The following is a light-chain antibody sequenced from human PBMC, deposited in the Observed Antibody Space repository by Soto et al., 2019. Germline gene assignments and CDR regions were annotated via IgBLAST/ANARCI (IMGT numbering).Light chain of an antibody. V-gene: IGLV2-14*03. CDR3: SSWTSGATNV. CDR2: VVN. CDR1: SSDVGAYNY. Sequence: QSALTQPASVSGSPGQSITISCAGTSSDVGAYNYVSWYQHHPGKAPKLMIYVVNNRPSGDSNRFSGSKSGNTASLTISGLQAEDEADYYCSSWTSGATNVFGSGTKVTVL. J-gene: IGLJ1*01.